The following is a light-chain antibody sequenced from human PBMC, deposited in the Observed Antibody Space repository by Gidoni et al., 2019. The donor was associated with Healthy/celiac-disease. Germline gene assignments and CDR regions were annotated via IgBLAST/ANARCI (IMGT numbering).Light chain of an antibody. CDR2: KAS. J-gene: IGKJ1*01. Sequence: DIQMTQSPSTLSASVGDRVTITCRASQSISSWLAWYQQKPGKAPKLLIYKASSLESGVPSRFSGSGSGTECTLTISSLQPDDFATYYCQQYNSWWTFGQXTKVEIK. CDR3: QQYNSWWT. CDR1: QSISSW. V-gene: IGKV1-5*03.